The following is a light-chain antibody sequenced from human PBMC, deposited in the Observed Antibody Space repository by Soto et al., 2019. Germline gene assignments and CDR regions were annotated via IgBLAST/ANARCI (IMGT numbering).Light chain of an antibody. CDR2: AAS. V-gene: IGKV1-39*01. J-gene: IGKJ2*01. CDR1: QNINSY. Sequence: DIQMTQSPASLSASVGDRVSITCRASQNINSYLNWYQQKPGKAPKLLIFAASTLYNGVPARFSGSGSGTDFTLTITSLRPDDFATYSCQQSYDAPYTFGQGTKLDIK. CDR3: QQSYDAPYT.